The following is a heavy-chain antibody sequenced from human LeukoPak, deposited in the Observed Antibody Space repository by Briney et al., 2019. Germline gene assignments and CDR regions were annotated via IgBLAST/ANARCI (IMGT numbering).Heavy chain of an antibody. CDR2: FDPEDGET. Sequence: ASVKVSCEVSGYTLTELSMHWVRQAPGKGLEWMGGFDPEDGETIYAQKFQGRVTMTEDTSTDTAYMELSSLRSEDTAVYYCATFDFRETTLWDYWGQGTLVTVSS. D-gene: IGHD3-3*01. CDR1: GYTLTELS. V-gene: IGHV1-24*01. J-gene: IGHJ4*02. CDR3: ATFDFRETTLWDY.